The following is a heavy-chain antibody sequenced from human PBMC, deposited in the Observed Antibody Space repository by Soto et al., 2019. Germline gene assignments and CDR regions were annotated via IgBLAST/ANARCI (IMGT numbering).Heavy chain of an antibody. Sequence: QVQLQESGPGLVKPSETLSLTCTVSGGSISSYYWSWIRQPPGKGLEWIGYIYYSGSTNYNPSVKSRVTISVDTSKNQFSLKLSSVTAADTAVYYCARLGHVYYYDSSGYREYFQHWGQGTLVTVSS. CDR1: GGSISSYY. J-gene: IGHJ1*01. D-gene: IGHD3-22*01. CDR3: ARLGHVYYYDSSGYREYFQH. V-gene: IGHV4-59*01. CDR2: IYYSGST.